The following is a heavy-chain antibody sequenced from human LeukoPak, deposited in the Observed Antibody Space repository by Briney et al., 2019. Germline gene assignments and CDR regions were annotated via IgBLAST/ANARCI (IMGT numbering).Heavy chain of an antibody. D-gene: IGHD2-2*01. J-gene: IGHJ3*02. CDR3: AGGCSSTSCYTDAFDI. CDR1: GGSIRGYY. CDR2: IYSSGST. V-gene: IGHV4-59*12. Sequence: SETLSLTCNVSGGSIRGYYWSWIRQPPGKGLEWIGYIYSSGSTNYNPSLKSRVTMSVDTSKNQFSLKLSSVTAADTAVYYCAGGCSSTSCYTDAFDIWGQGTMVTVSS.